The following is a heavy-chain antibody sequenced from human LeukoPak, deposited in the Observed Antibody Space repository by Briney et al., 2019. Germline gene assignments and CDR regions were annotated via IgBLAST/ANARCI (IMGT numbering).Heavy chain of an antibody. CDR2: INSDGSWT. V-gene: IGHV3-74*01. D-gene: IGHD2/OR15-2a*01. CDR3: VSFYETY. Sequence: GGSLRLSCAASGSYWMHWVRQAPGKGLVWVSHINSDGSWTSYADSLEGRFTISKDNAKNTVYLQMNNLRAEDTAVYYCVSFYETYWGRGTLVTVSS. J-gene: IGHJ4*02. CDR1: GSYW.